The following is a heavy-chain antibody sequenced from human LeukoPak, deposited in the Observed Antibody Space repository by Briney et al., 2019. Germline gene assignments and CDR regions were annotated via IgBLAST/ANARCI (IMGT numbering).Heavy chain of an antibody. CDR3: ARHDDFYPFGY. V-gene: IGHV4-38-2*01. D-gene: IGHD3-3*01. J-gene: IGHJ4*02. CDR2: IYHSGST. Sequence: PSETLSLTCAVSGYSISSGYYWGWIRQPPGKGLEWIGSIYHSGSTYYNPSLKSRVTISVDTSKNQFSLRLSSVTAADTAVYYCARHDDFYPFGYWGQGTLVTVSS. CDR1: GYSISSGYY.